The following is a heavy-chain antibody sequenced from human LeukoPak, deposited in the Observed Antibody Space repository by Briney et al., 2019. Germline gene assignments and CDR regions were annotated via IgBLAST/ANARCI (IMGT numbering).Heavy chain of an antibody. D-gene: IGHD3-9*01. Sequence: PSETLSLTCTVSGGSISSYYWSWIRQPAGKGLEWIGRIYTSGSTNYNPSLKSRVTMSVDTSKNQFSLKLRCVTAADTAVYYCARGSRYFDPFDYWGQGTLVTVSS. V-gene: IGHV4-4*07. CDR1: GGSISSYY. J-gene: IGHJ4*02. CDR2: IYTSGST. CDR3: ARGSRYFDPFDY.